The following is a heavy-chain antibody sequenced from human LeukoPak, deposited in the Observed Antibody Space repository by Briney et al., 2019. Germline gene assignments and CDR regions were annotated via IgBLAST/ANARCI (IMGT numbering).Heavy chain of an antibody. Sequence: GGSLRLSCAASGFTFSSYWMSWVRQAPGKGLEWVSSISSSSSYIYYADSVKGRFTISRDNAKNSLYLQMNSLRAEDTAVYYCARLADNYYDSSGFSYFDYWGQGTLVTVSS. V-gene: IGHV3-21*01. D-gene: IGHD3-22*01. CDR3: ARLADNYYDSSGFSYFDY. CDR1: GFTFSSYW. CDR2: ISSSSSYI. J-gene: IGHJ4*02.